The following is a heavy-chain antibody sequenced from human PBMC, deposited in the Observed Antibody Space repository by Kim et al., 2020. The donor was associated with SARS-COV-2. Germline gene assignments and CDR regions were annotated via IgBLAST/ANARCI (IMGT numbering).Heavy chain of an antibody. CDR2: IYYTGRT. D-gene: IGHD3-22*01. V-gene: IGHV4-39*01. Sequence: SETLSLTCNVSGGSIRSSSYFGGWIRRPPGKGLEWMGNIYYTGRTNYNPSFDSRVTVLLDTSKNQVSMKLRSVTAADTAIYYCARMYDSSWSDDKYFDSWGQGALVTVSS. J-gene: IGHJ4*02. CDR1: GGSIRSSSYF. CDR3: ARMYDSSWSDDKYFDS.